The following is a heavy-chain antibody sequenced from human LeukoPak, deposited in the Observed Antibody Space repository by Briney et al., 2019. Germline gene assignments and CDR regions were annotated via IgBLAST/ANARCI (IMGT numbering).Heavy chain of an antibody. CDR1: GFTFSSYG. Sequence: PGGSLRLSCAASGFTFSSYGMHWVRQAPGNGLEWVAVIRYDGSNKYYADSVKGRFTISRDNSKNTLYLQMNSLRAEDTAVYYCARDTLILHGMDVWGQGTTVTVSS. CDR3: ARDTLILHGMDV. CDR2: IRYDGSNK. V-gene: IGHV3-33*01. J-gene: IGHJ6*02.